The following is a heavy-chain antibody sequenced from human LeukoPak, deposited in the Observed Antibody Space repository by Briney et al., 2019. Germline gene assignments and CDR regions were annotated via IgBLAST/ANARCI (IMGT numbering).Heavy chain of an antibody. Sequence: GGSLRLSCAASGFTVTINYMSWVRQAPGKGLEWVSVIYGGGSTYYADSVKGRFTISRDNSKNTLYLQMNSLRAEDTAVYYCARSGTALADNGYYFDYWGQGTLVTVSS. CDR2: IYGGGST. CDR3: ARSGTALADNGYYFDY. CDR1: GFTVTINY. J-gene: IGHJ4*02. V-gene: IGHV3-53*01. D-gene: IGHD4-17*01.